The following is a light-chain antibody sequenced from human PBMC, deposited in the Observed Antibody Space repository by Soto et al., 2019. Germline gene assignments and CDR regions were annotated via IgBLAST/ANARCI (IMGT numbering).Light chain of an antibody. CDR2: EVT. Sequence: QSALTQPPSASGSPGQSVTISCTGTSSDVGGYNYVSWYQQRPGKAPKLIIYEVTQRPSGVSDRFSGSKSGNTATLTVSGLQAEDEADYHCSSYAGINTLVFGGGTKVTVL. J-gene: IGLJ2*01. V-gene: IGLV2-8*01. CDR1: SSDVGGYNY. CDR3: SSYAGINTLV.